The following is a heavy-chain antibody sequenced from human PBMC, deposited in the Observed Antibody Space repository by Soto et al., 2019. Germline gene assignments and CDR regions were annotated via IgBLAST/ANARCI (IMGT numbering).Heavy chain of an antibody. CDR1: GFTFSNFG. D-gene: IGHD2-21*02. V-gene: IGHV3-30*03. J-gene: IGHJ4*02. CDR2: ISYDGSHQ. CDR3: ARDGRAYCGGDCHSSLAR. Sequence: QAQLVESGGGVVQPGRSLRLSCTASGFTFSNFGMHWVRQAPGKGLEWVAVISYDGSHQYYGDSVKDRFTISRDNSKNTLYLQMNSLRAEDAAVYYCARDGRAYCGGDCHSSLARWGQGTLVTVSS.